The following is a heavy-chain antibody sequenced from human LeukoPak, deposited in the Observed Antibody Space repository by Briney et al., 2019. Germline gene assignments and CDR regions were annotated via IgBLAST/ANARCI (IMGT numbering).Heavy chain of an antibody. Sequence: PSETLSLTCAVYGGSFSGYYWSWIRQPPGKGLEWIGEINHSGSTNYNPSLKSRVTISVDTSKNQFSLKLSSVTAADTAVYYCAGVLTYSSSWYVFDYWGQGTLVTVSS. CDR2: INHSGST. CDR3: AGVLTYSSSWYVFDY. V-gene: IGHV4-34*01. D-gene: IGHD6-13*01. CDR1: GGSFSGYY. J-gene: IGHJ4*02.